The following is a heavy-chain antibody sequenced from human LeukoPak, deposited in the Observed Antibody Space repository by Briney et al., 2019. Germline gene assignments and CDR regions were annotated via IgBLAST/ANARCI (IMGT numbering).Heavy chain of an antibody. CDR3: ARAGVWDYSDSSGYHNAAFDI. CDR1: GGTFSSYA. Sequence: ASVKVSCKASGGTFSSYAISWVRQAPGRGLEWMGGIIPIFGTANYAQKFQGRVTITADKSTSTAYMELSSLRSEDTAVYYCARAGVWDYSDSSGYHNAAFDIWGQGTMVTVSS. D-gene: IGHD3-22*01. CDR2: IIPIFGTA. J-gene: IGHJ3*02. V-gene: IGHV1-69*06.